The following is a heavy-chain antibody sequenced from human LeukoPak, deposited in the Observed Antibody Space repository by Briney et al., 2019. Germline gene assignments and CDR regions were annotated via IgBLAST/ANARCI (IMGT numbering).Heavy chain of an antibody. CDR1: GYTFTSYG. Sequence: ASVTVSCTASGYTFTSYGISWVRQAPGKGLEWMGWISAYNGNTNYAQKLQGRVTMTTDTSTSTAYMELRSLRSDDTAVYYCARGITFGVPTKYWGQGTLVTVSS. V-gene: IGHV1-18*01. CDR2: ISAYNGNT. J-gene: IGHJ4*02. CDR3: ARGITFGVPTKY. D-gene: IGHD3-16*01.